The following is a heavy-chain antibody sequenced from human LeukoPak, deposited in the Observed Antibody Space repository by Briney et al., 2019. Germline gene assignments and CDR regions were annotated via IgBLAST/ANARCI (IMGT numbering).Heavy chain of an antibody. J-gene: IGHJ4*02. V-gene: IGHV3-74*01. CDR3: VRDFAGDCDY. D-gene: IGHD3-3*01. CDR1: GFIFKNFW. Sequence: GGSLRLSCAASGFIFKNFWMHWVRQVPGKGLVWVSRINLGGVTTTYTNSVKGRFTISRDDAKNTLYLQVNSLRVDDTAVYFCVRDFAGDCDYWGQGTLVTVSS. CDR2: INLGGVTT.